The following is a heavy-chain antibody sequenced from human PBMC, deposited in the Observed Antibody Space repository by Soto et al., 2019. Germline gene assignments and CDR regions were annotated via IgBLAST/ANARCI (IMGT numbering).Heavy chain of an antibody. V-gene: IGHV1-18*01. Sequence: ASVKVSCKASGYTFTSYGISWVRQAPGQGLEWMGWISAYNGNTNYAQKLQGRVTMTTDTSTSTAYMELRSLRSDDTAVYYCARGPSGRMITFGGVIDKKYFDYSGQATLLTVSS. CDR2: ISAYNGNT. D-gene: IGHD3-16*02. J-gene: IGHJ4*02. CDR1: GYTFTSYG. CDR3: ARGPSGRMITFGGVIDKKYFDY.